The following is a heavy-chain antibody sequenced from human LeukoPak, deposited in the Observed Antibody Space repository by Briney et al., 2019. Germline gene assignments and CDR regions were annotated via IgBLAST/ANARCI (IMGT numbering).Heavy chain of an antibody. D-gene: IGHD3-22*01. CDR2: IYTTGNT. CDR3: ARGKYYYDSNSSYRYFDP. V-gene: IGHV4-4*07. CDR1: GGSISSYY. J-gene: IGHJ5*02. Sequence: SETLSLTCIVSGGSISSYYWSWIRQPAGKGLEWIGRIYTTGNTNYNPSLKSRVTMSIDTSKKQFSLKLSSVTAADTDVYYCARGKYYYDSNSSYRYFDPWGQGTLVTISS.